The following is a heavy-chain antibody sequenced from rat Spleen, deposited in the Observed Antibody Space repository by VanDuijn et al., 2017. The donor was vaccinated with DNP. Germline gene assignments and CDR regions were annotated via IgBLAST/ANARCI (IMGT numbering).Heavy chain of an antibody. CDR1: GYSITSCCR. V-gene: IGHV3-3*01. D-gene: IGHD1-6*01. CDR2: INSAGST. Sequence: EVQLQESGPGLVKPSQSLSLTCSVTGYSITSCCRWTWIRKFPGNKLEWMGYINSAGSTNYNPSLKRRISITRDTSKNQFFLQVNSVTTEDRATYYCARGDILRSFDYWGQGVMVTVSS. CDR3: ARGDILRSFDY. J-gene: IGHJ2*01.